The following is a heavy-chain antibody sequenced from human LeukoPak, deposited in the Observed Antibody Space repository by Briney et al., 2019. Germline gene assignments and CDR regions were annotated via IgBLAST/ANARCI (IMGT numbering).Heavy chain of an antibody. J-gene: IGHJ6*02. CDR3: ARDPYYYGMDV. V-gene: IGHV3-33*01. CDR2: IWYDGSNK. CDR1: GFTFSSYG. Sequence: GGSLRLSCAASGFTFSSYGMHWVRQAPGKGLEWVAVIWYDGSNKYYADSVKGRFAISRDNSKNTLYLQMNSLRAEDTAVYYCARDPYYYGMDVWGQGTTVTVSS.